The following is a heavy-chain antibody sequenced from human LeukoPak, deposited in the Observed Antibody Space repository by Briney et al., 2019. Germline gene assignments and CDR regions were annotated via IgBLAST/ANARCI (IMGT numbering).Heavy chain of an antibody. D-gene: IGHD3-16*01. CDR1: GFTFSKYW. Sequence: GGSLRLSCAASGFTFSKYWMNWVRQAPGKGLDWVATITQDGSGEYYVDSLKGRFTISRDNAKNSLYLQMNSLRAEDTAVYYCVREGGGGSNWSDHWGRGTLVTVSS. V-gene: IGHV3-7*01. CDR3: VREGGGGSNWSDH. J-gene: IGHJ5*02. CDR2: ITQDGSGE.